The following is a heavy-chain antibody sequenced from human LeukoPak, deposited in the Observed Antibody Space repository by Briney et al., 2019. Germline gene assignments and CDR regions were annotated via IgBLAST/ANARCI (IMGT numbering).Heavy chain of an antibody. D-gene: IGHD3-9*01. J-gene: IGHJ4*02. Sequence: GGYVRVSCAASGLTFSDCSLNWVGPAPGKGLDWVSAITGSGGNTYYADSVRGGFTISTDNSKNSVFKQINSLRGEDTSVYYCTTRGDATVLTRYYFSNYGGEGSLVTFSS. CDR3: TTRGDATVLTRYYFSNY. CDR2: ITGSGGNT. V-gene: IGHV3-23*01. CDR1: GLTFSDCS.